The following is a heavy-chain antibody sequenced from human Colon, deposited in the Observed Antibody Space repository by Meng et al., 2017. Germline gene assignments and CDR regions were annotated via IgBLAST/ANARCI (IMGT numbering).Heavy chain of an antibody. CDR1: GYSFTTYA. J-gene: IGHJ4*02. Sequence: GQRVQSGADVRKPGASVKVSCKASGYSFTTYAMHWVRQSPGQRLEWMGWINAGNGNTKYSEKFQSRVTITRDTAASTAYMELSSLRSEDTAVYYCARTGCSSSSCYDYWGQGTLVTVSS. D-gene: IGHD2-2*01. V-gene: IGHV1-3*01. CDR2: INAGNGNT. CDR3: ARTGCSSSSCYDY.